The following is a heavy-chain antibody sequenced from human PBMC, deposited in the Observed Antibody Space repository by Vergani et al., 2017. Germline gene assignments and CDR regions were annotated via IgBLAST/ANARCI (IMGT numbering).Heavy chain of an antibody. CDR2: IYYSGST. D-gene: IGHD3-10*01. J-gene: IGHJ6*03. CDR3: AREGAMVRGEDYYYMDV. CDR1: GRSISSGGYY. Sequence: QVQLQESGPGLVKPSQTLSLTCTVYGRSISSGGYYWSWIRQHPGKGLEWIGYIYYSGSTYYNPSLKSRVTISVDTSKNQFSLKLSSVTAADTAVYYCAREGAMVRGEDYYYMDVWGKGTTVTVSS. V-gene: IGHV4-31*03.